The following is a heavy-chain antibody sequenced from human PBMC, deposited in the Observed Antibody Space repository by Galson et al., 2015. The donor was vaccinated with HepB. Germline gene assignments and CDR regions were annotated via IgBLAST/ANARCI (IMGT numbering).Heavy chain of an antibody. D-gene: IGHD3-22*01. CDR3: AKDSLHYYGSSFYDAFDI. CDR2: ISSDGSKK. Sequence: SLRLSCAASGFTFSSYGMHWVRQAPDKGLEWVAVISSDGSKKYYADSVKGRLTISRDNSKNALYLQMKSLRAEDTALYYCAKDSLHYYGSSFYDAFDIWGQGTLVTVSS. V-gene: IGHV3-30*18. CDR1: GFTFSSYG. J-gene: IGHJ3*02.